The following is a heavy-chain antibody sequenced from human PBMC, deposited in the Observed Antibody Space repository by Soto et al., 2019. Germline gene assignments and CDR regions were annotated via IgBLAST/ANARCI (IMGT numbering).Heavy chain of an antibody. CDR3: AKDVVGYCSGGSCDSDAFDI. Sequence: EVQLLESGGGLVQPGGSLRLSCAASGFTFSSYAMSWVRQAPGKGLEWVSAISGSGGSTYYADSVKGRFTISRDNSKNTLYMQMNSLRDEDTAVYYCAKDVVGYCSGGSCDSDAFDIWGQGTMVTVSS. CDR2: ISGSGGST. D-gene: IGHD2-15*01. CDR1: GFTFSSYA. J-gene: IGHJ3*02. V-gene: IGHV3-23*01.